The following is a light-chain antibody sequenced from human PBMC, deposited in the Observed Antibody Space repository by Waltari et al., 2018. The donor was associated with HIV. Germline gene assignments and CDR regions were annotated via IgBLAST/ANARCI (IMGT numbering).Light chain of an antibody. CDR2: GNS. CDR1: RSNIGACYV. CDR3: QSYDRSLSNWV. V-gene: IGLV1-40*01. Sequence: QSVLTPPPSVSGAPGQRVTISCTATRSNIGACYVVHCYHQLPGTAPKLLIYGNSNRPSGVPDRFSGSKSGTSDSLDISGLQPDDETDYYCQSYDRSLSNWVFGGGTKLTVL. J-gene: IGLJ3*02.